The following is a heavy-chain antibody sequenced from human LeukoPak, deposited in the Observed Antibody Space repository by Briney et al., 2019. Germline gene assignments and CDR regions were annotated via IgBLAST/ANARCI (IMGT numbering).Heavy chain of an antibody. J-gene: IGHJ4*02. CDR2: IYPGDSDT. CDR1: GYSFTSYW. Sequence: GESLKISCKGSGYSFTSYWIGWVRQMPGKGLEWMGIIYPGDSDTRYSPSFQGQVTISTDKSVSTAYLQWSSLKASDSAMYYCVRRRSIGYDYALDYWGQGTLVTVSS. CDR3: VRRRSIGYDYALDY. V-gene: IGHV5-51*01. D-gene: IGHD3-22*01.